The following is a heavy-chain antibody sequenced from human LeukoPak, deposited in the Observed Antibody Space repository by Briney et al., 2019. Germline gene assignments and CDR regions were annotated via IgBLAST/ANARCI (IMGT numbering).Heavy chain of an antibody. Sequence: ASVKVSCKSSVYTFTVYYIHWVRQAPGQGLEWMGWINSDSGSTKYAQKFQGSVIITRVTSISTAYMELSSLKSADTAVFYCARGRGRSWSDAIDVWGQGTTVTVSS. J-gene: IGHJ3*01. D-gene: IGHD3-10*01. CDR1: VYTFTVYY. CDR2: INSDSGST. CDR3: ARGRGRSWSDAIDV. V-gene: IGHV1-2*02.